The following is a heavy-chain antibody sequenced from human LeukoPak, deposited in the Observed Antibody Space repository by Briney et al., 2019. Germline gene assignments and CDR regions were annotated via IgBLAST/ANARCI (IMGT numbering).Heavy chain of an antibody. CDR3: ATGQQLAYY. J-gene: IGHJ4*02. Sequence: SETLSLTCAVSGGSVSTYYWSWIRQPPGKGLEWIGSFHYSGDTNYNPSLKSRVTISVATSQNQFSLKLRSVTAADTAVHYCATGQQLAYYWGQGTLVTVSS. CDR2: FHYSGDT. V-gene: IGHV4-59*02. D-gene: IGHD6-13*01. CDR1: GGSVSTYY.